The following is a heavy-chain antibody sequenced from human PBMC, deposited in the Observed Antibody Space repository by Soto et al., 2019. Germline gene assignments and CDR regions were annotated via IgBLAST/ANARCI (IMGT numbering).Heavy chain of an antibody. CDR2: ISYDGSNK. V-gene: IGHV3-30-3*01. D-gene: IGHD2-21*02. J-gene: IGHJ2*01. CDR1: GFTFSSYA. Sequence: QVQLVESGGGVVQPGRSLRLSCAASGFTFSSYAMHWVRQAPGKGLEWVAVISYDGSNKYYADSVKGRFTISRDNSKNTLYLHMNSLRAEDTAVYYCGRESVVVTATFDLWGRGTLVTVSS. CDR3: GRESVVVTATFDL.